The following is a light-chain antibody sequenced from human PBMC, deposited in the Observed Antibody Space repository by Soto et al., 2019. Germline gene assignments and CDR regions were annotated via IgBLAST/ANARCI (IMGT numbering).Light chain of an antibody. CDR1: QSVSSSY. J-gene: IGKJ1*01. V-gene: IGKV3-20*01. CDR2: GAS. CDR3: PQYGIPLR. Sequence: EIVLTQSPGTLSLSPGERATLSCRASQSVSSSYLTWYQQKPGQAHRLLIYGASIRATGIPDRFSGSGSGTDFNLTVSRLESEDFAVYYCPQYGIPLRFGQGTKVEI.